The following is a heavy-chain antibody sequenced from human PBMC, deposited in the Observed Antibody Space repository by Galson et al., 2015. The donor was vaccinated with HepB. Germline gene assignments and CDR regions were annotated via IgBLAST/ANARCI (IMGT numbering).Heavy chain of an antibody. J-gene: IGHJ4*02. D-gene: IGHD2-2*01. CDR3: VTGGSSTSCHY. Sequence: SLRLSCAASGFTFSSYAMHWVRQAPGKGLEYVSAISSNGGSTYYADSVKGRFTISRDNSKNTLYLQMSSLRAEDTAVYYCVTGGSSTSCHYWGQGTLVTVSS. CDR1: GFTFSSYA. V-gene: IGHV3-64D*06. CDR2: ISSNGGST.